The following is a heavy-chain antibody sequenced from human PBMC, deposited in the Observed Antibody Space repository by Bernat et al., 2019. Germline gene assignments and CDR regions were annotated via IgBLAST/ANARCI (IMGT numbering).Heavy chain of an antibody. D-gene: IGHD2-15*01. CDR3: AKTNGYCSGGSCHWYFDL. CDR1: GFTFSSYA. Sequence: EVQLLESGGALVQPGGSLRLSCAASGFTFSSYAMSWVRQAPGKGLEWVSAISGSGGSTYYADSVKGRFTISRDNSKNTLYLQMNSLRAEDTAVYYCAKTNGYCSGGSCHWYFDLWGRGTLVTVSS. CDR2: ISGSGGST. V-gene: IGHV3-23*01. J-gene: IGHJ2*01.